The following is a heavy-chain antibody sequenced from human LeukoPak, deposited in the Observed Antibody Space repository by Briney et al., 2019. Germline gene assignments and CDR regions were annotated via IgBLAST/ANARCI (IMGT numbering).Heavy chain of an antibody. CDR3: ARVSWAAENWFDP. CDR2: IIPIFGTA. J-gene: IGHJ5*02. V-gene: IGHV1-69*01. CDR1: GGTFSSYA. Sequence: ASVKVSCKASGGTFSSYAISWVRQAPAQGLEWMGGIIPIFGTANYAQKFQGRVTITADESTSTAYMELSSLRSEDTAVYYCARVSWAAENWFDPWGQGTLVTVSS. D-gene: IGHD6-13*01.